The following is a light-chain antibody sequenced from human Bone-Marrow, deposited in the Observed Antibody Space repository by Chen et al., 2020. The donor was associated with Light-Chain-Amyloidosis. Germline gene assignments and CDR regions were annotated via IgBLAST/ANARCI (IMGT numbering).Light chain of an antibody. J-gene: IGLJ2*01. CDR2: RDT. CDR3: QSADSSGTYEVI. Sequence: SYHLTHPPSVSVSPGQTARITCSGDDLPTKYAYWYQQKPGHAPLLVIHRDTERPSGISERFSGSSSGTTATLTISGVQAEDEADYHCQSADSSGTYEVIFGGGTKLTVL. V-gene: IGLV3-25*03. CDR1: DLPTKY.